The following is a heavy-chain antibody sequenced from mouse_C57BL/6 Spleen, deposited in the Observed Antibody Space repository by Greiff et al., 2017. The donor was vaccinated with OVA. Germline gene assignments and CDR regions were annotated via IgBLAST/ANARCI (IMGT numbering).Heavy chain of an antibody. CDR3: AAGELGRGYFDY. CDR2: INPNNGGT. J-gene: IGHJ2*01. CDR1: GYTFTDYY. D-gene: IGHD4-1*01. V-gene: IGHV1-26*01. Sequence: VQLQQSGPELVKPGASVKISCKASGYTFTDYYMNWVKQSHGKSLEWIGDINPNNGGTSYNQKFKGKATLTVDKSSSTAYMELRSLTSEDSAVYYCAAGELGRGYFDYWGQGTTLTVSS.